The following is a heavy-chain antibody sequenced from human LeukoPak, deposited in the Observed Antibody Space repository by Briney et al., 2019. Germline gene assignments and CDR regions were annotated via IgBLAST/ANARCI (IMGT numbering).Heavy chain of an antibody. CDR1: GGSISSYY. D-gene: IGHD3-16*02. V-gene: IGHV4-4*07. J-gene: IGHJ4*02. CDR3: ARSGITFGGVIVYFDY. CDR2: IYTSGST. Sequence: SETLSLTCTVSGGSISSYYWSWIRQPAGKGLEWIGRIYTSGSTNYNPSLKSRVTMSVDTSKNQFSLKLSPVTAADTAVYYCARSGITFGGVIVYFDYWGQGTLVTVSS.